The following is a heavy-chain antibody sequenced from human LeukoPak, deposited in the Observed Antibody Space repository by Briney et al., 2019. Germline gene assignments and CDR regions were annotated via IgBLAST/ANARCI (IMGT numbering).Heavy chain of an antibody. J-gene: IGHJ4*02. CDR3: ARDDSSSSYYFDY. CDR1: KFTFSNYA. Sequence: GGSLRLSCAASKFTFSNYAMSWVRQAPGKGLEWVAVIWYDGNNKYYADSVKGRFTISRDNSNNTLYLQMNSLRAEDTAVYYCARDDSSSSYYFDYWGQGTLVTVSS. CDR2: IWYDGNNK. D-gene: IGHD6-13*01. V-gene: IGHV3-33*08.